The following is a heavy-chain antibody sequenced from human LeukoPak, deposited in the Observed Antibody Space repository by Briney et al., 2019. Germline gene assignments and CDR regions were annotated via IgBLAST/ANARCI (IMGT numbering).Heavy chain of an antibody. D-gene: IGHD3-16*02. CDR1: GGSFSGYY. Sequence: SETLSLTCAVYGGSFSGYYWSWIRQPPGKGLEWIGEINHSGSTNYNPSLKSRVTKSVDTSKNQFSLKLSSVTAADTAVYYCARGPLYDYVWGSYRRNAFDIWGQGTMVTVSS. CDR2: INHSGST. V-gene: IGHV4-34*01. CDR3: ARGPLYDYVWGSYRRNAFDI. J-gene: IGHJ3*02.